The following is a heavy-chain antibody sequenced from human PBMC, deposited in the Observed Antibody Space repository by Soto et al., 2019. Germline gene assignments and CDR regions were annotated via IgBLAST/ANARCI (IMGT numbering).Heavy chain of an antibody. V-gene: IGHV3-74*01. CDR3: ARDRGDYFDG. D-gene: IGHD4-17*01. Sequence: EVQLVESGGGLVQPGGSLRLSCAASGFTFSNYWMHWVRQAPGKGPVWVSRINSDGSSTSYADSVKGRFTISRDNAKDTLSLQMNSLRAEDTAVYYCARDRGDYFDGWVQGTLVTVSS. CDR1: GFTFSNYW. J-gene: IGHJ4*02. CDR2: INSDGSST.